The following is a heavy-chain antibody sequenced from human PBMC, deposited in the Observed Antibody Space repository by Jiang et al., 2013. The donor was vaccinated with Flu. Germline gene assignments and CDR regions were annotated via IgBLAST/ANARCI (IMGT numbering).Heavy chain of an antibody. V-gene: IGHV3-23*01. CDR1: GFTFSSYA. CDR2: ISGSGGST. J-gene: IGHJ3*02. D-gene: IGHD4-17*01. CDR3: AKDLGYGDYQDAFDI. Sequence: CAASGFTFSSYAMSWVRQAPGKGLEWVSAISGSGGSTYYADSVKGRFTISRDNSKNTLYLQMNSLRAEDTAVYYCAKDLGYGDYQDAFDIWGQGTMVTVSS.